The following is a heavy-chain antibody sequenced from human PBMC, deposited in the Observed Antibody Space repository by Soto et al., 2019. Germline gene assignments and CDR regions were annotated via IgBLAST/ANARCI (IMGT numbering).Heavy chain of an antibody. CDR1: GGSISSSNW. CDR2: IYHSGST. CDR3: ARVVGGYYYGMDV. Sequence: QVQLQESGPGLVKPSGTLSLTCAVSGGSISSSNWWSWVRQPPGKGLEWIGEIYHSGSTNYNPSPTXRXSRSVDKSKNQFSLTLSSVTAADTAVYYCARVVGGYYYGMDVWGQGTTVTVSS. J-gene: IGHJ6*02. D-gene: IGHD2-2*01. V-gene: IGHV4-4*02.